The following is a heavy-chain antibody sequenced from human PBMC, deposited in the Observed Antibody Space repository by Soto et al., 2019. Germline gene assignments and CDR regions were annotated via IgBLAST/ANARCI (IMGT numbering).Heavy chain of an antibody. CDR1: GFTFSSYG. J-gene: IGHJ4*02. Sequence: QVQLVESGGGVVQPGRSLRLSCAASGFTFSSYGMHWVRQAPGKGLGWVAVIWYDGSNKYYADSVKGRFTISRDNSKKTLYLQMNSLRAEDTAVYYCARDQDYHFDYWGQGTLVTVSS. CDR3: ARDQDYHFDY. V-gene: IGHV3-33*01. D-gene: IGHD4-17*01. CDR2: IWYDGSNK.